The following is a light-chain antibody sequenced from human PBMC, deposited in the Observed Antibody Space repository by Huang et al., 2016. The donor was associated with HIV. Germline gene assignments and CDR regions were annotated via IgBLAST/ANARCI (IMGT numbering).Light chain of an antibody. CDR1: QDISNY. V-gene: IGKV1-33*01. J-gene: IGKJ4*01. CDR3: QHYDNLPLT. Sequence: DIQMTQSPSSLSASVGDRVTITCQASQDISNYLNWYQQLPGKAPKLLIYDASNLETGVPSRFSGSGSGTDFTFTINSLQPEDIATYYCQHYDNLPLTFGGGTKVEIK. CDR2: DAS.